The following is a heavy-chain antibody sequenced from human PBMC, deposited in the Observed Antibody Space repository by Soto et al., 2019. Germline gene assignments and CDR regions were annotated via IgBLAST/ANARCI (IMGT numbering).Heavy chain of an antibody. J-gene: IGHJ6*04. D-gene: IGHD3-10*01. CDR1: GFDFGSYG. CDR3: ARAGVRGFFVPVFYGLDV. Sequence: QVQLVESGGGVVQPGGSLRLSCVASGFDFGSYGMQRVRRAPGKGLGWMAGLWYDGSTAYYADSVKGRFTISRDNSKKTLFLHLNSLTAEDTAVYFGARAGVRGFFVPVFYGLDVWGNGTTVTVSS. CDR2: LWYDGSTA. V-gene: IGHV3-33*01.